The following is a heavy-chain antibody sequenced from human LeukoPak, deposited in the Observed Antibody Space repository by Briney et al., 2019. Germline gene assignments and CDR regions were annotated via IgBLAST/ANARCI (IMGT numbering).Heavy chain of an antibody. CDR3: ARAKAAGSYDF. V-gene: IGHV4-59*11. D-gene: IGHD6-13*01. Sequence: RSETLSLTCSVSGSSIGRHYWTWIRPPPAKELDWIGYTHFSGSSNYNPSLKSRATTSLDRAKNQISLTLTSVTAADTAVYFCARAKAAGSYDFWGQGTLVTVSS. CDR2: THFSGSS. CDR1: GSSIGRHY. J-gene: IGHJ4*02.